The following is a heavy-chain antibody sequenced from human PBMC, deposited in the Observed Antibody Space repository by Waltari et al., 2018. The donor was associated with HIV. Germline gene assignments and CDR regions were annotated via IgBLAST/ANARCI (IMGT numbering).Heavy chain of an antibody. D-gene: IGHD1-26*01. CDR1: GYTLTELS. CDR3: ATGGGTTSIQLYDLDV. V-gene: IGHV1-24*01. J-gene: IGHJ6*02. CDR2: FDPEDDET. Sequence: QVQLIQSGAEVKKPGASVKVSCKVFGYTLTELSMHCVRQAPGKGLEWMGGFDPEDDETICAQKFQGRVTMTEDTSTDSAYMELSSLTSEDTAVYYCATGGGTTSIQLYDLDVWGQGTTVTVSS.